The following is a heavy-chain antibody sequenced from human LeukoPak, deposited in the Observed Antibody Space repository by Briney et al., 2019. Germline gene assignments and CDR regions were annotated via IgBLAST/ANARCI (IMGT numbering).Heavy chain of an antibody. D-gene: IGHD5-24*01. J-gene: IGHJ6*02. CDR1: GFTFSSYS. CDR3: ARAGGWLQRYYYGMDV. Sequence: PGGSLRLSCAASGFTFSSYSVNWVRQAPGKGLEWVSSISSSSSYIYYADSVKGRFTISRDNAKNSLYLQMNSLRAEDTAVYYCARAGGWLQRYYYGMDVWGQGTTVTVSS. CDR2: ISSSSSYI. V-gene: IGHV3-21*01.